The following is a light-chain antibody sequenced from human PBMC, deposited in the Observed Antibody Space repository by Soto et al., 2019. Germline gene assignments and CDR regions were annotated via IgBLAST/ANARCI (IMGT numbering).Light chain of an antibody. CDR1: SSDVGGYNY. V-gene: IGLV2-14*01. CDR2: EVS. J-gene: IGLJ1*01. Sequence: QSALTQPASVSGSPGQSITISCTGTSSDVGGYNYVSWYQQHPGKAPKPMIYEVSNRPSGVSNRFSGSKSGNTASLTISGRQTEREANYYCNTYASRSKLVFGSGTKLTVL. CDR3: NTYASRSKLV.